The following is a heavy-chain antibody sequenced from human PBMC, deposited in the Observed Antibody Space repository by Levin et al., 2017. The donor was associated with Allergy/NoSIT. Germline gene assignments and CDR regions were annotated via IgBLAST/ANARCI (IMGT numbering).Heavy chain of an antibody. Sequence: ETLSLTCAASGFTFSAYTMNWVRQAPGKGLEWISFFTTASRIISYADSVKGRFTISRDDAKNPLYLQMNSLRDEDTAVYYCVRGGDYFDYWGQGTLVTVSS. J-gene: IGHJ4*02. CDR2: FTTASRII. CDR1: GFTFSAYT. D-gene: IGHD3-10*01. V-gene: IGHV3-48*02. CDR3: VRGGDYFDY.